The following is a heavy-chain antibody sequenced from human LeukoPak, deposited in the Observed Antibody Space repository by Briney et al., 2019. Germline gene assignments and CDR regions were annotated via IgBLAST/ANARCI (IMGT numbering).Heavy chain of an antibody. CDR3: ARATSSIAARSFDY. D-gene: IGHD6-6*01. V-gene: IGHV4-34*01. CDR1: GGSFSGYY. CDR2: INHSGST. J-gene: IGHJ4*02. Sequence: PSETLSLTCAVYGGSFSGYYWSWIRQPPGKGLEWIGEINHSGSTNYNPSLKSRVTISVDTSKNQFSLKLSSVTAADTAVYYCARATSSIAARSFDYWGQGTLVTVSS.